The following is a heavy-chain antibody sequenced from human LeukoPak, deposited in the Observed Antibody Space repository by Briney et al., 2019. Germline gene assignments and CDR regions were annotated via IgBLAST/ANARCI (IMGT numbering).Heavy chain of an antibody. J-gene: IGHJ4*02. Sequence: GASVKVSCKSSGYIFTGYYMHWLRLAPGQGLEWMGWINPNSGGTNSAQKFQGRVTMTRDTSISTAYMELSRLTSDDTAVYYCARHPYSGSYHFDYWGQGTLVTVSS. D-gene: IGHD1-26*01. CDR2: INPNSGGT. V-gene: IGHV1-2*02. CDR1: GYIFTGYY. CDR3: ARHPYSGSYHFDY.